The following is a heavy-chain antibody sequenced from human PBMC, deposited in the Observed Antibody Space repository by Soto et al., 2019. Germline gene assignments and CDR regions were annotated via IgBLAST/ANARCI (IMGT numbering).Heavy chain of an antibody. CDR3: ARARSYYDFWSGYHYYYYMDV. V-gene: IGHV1-18*01. D-gene: IGHD3-3*01. Sequence: QVQLVQSGAEVKKPGASVKVSCKASGYTFTSYGISWVRQAPGQGLEWMGWISAYNGNTNYAQKLQGRVTMTTDTSTSTAYMEPRRLRSDYTAVSYCARARSYYDFWSGYHYYYYMDVWGKGTTVTVSS. CDR1: GYTFTSYG. J-gene: IGHJ6*03. CDR2: ISAYNGNT.